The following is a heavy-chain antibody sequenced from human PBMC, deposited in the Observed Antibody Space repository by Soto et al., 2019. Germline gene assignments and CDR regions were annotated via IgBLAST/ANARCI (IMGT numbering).Heavy chain of an antibody. CDR3: AKDPGYGDYYFDY. CDR1: GFTFSSYG. J-gene: IGHJ4*02. D-gene: IGHD4-17*01. V-gene: IGHV3-30*18. CDR2: ISYDGSNK. Sequence: PGGSLRLSCAASGFTFSSYGMHWVRQAPGKGLEWVAVISYDGSNKYYADSVKGRFTISRDNSKNTLYLQMNSLRAEDTAVYYCAKDPGYGDYYFDYWXQGTLVTVSS.